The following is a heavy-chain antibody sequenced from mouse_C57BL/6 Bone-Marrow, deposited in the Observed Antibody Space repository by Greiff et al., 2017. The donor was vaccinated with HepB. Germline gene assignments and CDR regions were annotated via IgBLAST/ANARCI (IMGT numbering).Heavy chain of an antibody. D-gene: IGHD1-1*01. Sequence: EVMLVESGAELVRPGASVKLSCTASGFNIKDDYMHWVKQRPEQGLEWIGWIDPENGDTEYASKFQGKATITADTSSNTAYLQLSSLTSEDTAVYYCTTGSYYGSVFAYWGQGTLVTVSA. V-gene: IGHV14-4*01. CDR1: GFNIKDDY. CDR3: TTGSYYGSVFAY. CDR2: IDPENGDT. J-gene: IGHJ3*01.